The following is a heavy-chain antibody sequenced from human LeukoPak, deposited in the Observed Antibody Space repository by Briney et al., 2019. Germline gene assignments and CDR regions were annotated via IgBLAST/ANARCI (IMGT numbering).Heavy chain of an antibody. CDR1: GGTFSSYT. CDR3: ARGYCSSTSCYSYYYYYMDV. CDR2: IIPILGIA. V-gene: IGHV1-69*02. D-gene: IGHD2-2*02. Sequence: GSSVKVSCKASGGTFSSYTISWVRQAPGQGLEWMGRIIPILGIANYAQKFQGRVTITADKSTSIAYMELSSLRSEDTAVYYCARGYCSSTSCYSYYYYYMDVWGKGTTVTVSS. J-gene: IGHJ6*03.